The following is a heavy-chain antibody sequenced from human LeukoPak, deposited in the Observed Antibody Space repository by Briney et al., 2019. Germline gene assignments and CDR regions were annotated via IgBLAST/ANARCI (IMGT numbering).Heavy chain of an antibody. V-gene: IGHV3-74*01. D-gene: IGHD3-10*01. CDR2: INSGGSTT. CDR3: IRLTFGESLY. J-gene: IGHJ4*02. Sequence: PGGSLRLSCAASGFTFSNDWMHWVRQAPGKGLVWVSGINSGGSTTTYADSVKGRFTISRDNAKNTLYLQMNSLRAEDTAAYYCIRLTFGESLYWGLGTLVTVSS. CDR1: GFTFSNDW.